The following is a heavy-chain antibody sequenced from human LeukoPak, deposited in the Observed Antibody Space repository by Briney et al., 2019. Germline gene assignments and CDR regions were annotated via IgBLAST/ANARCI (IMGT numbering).Heavy chain of an antibody. D-gene: IGHD4-11*01. CDR3: AKDQATVTTAYYFDY. J-gene: IGHJ4*02. Sequence: SVKVSCKASGGTFSSYAISWVRQAPGQGLEWMGGIIPIFGTANYAQKFQGRVTITADESTSTAYMELSSLRSEDTAVYYCAKDQATVTTAYYFDYWGQGTLVTVSS. V-gene: IGHV1-69*13. CDR2: IIPIFGTA. CDR1: GGTFSSYA.